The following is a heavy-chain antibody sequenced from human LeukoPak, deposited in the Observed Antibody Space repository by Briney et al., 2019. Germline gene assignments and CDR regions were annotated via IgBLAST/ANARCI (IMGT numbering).Heavy chain of an antibody. CDR2: INPNSGGT. Sequence: ASVKVSCKASGYTFTGYYMHWVRQAPGQGLEWMGWINPNSGGTNYAQKFQGRVTMTRDTSISTAYMELSRLRSDDTAVYYCARGGGDGDCYLFRIWCGNWFDPWGQGTLVTVSS. V-gene: IGHV1-2*02. CDR3: ARGGGDGDCYLFRIWCGNWFDP. D-gene: IGHD2-21*02. CDR1: GYTFTGYY. J-gene: IGHJ5*02.